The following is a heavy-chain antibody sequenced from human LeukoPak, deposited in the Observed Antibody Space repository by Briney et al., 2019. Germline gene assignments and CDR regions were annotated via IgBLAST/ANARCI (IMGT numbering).Heavy chain of an antibody. CDR1: GYNFPNHW. V-gene: IGHV5-51*01. CDR3: ARRDYYGSGSYYFRY. CDR2: IYPDDSDT. J-gene: IGHJ4*02. Sequence: GESLKISCKGSGYNFPNHWIGWVRQMPGKGLEWMGIIYPDDSDTKYSPSFQGQVTISADKSISTAYLQWSSLKASDTAMYYCARRDYYGSGSYYFRYWGQGTLVTVSS. D-gene: IGHD3-10*01.